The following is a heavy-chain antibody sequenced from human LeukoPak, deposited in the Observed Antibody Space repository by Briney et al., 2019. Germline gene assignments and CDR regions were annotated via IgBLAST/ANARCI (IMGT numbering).Heavy chain of an antibody. D-gene: IGHD3-16*02. J-gene: IGHJ6*02. CDR3: ARDLLRYDCVWGSYRYQAGMDV. V-gene: IGHV1-2*02. CDR1: GYTFTGYY. Sequence: ASVKVSCKASGYTFTGYYMHWVRQAPGQGLEWMGWINPNSGGTNYAQKFQGRVTMTRDTSISTAYMELSRLRSDDTAVYYCARDLLRYDCVWGSYRYQAGMDVWGQGTTVTVSS. CDR2: INPNSGGT.